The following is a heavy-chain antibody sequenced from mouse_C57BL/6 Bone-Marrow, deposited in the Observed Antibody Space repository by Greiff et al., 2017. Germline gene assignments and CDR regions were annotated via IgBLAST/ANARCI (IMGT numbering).Heavy chain of an antibody. Sequence: QVHVKQSGAELVKPGASVKISCKASGYAFSSYWMHWVKQRPGKGLEWIGQIYPGDGDTNYNGKFKGKATLTADKSSSTAYMQLISLTSEDAAVCFCSLGRGFAYWGQGTLVTVSA. V-gene: IGHV1-80*01. D-gene: IGHD4-1*01. CDR2: IYPGDGDT. CDR1: GYAFSSYW. J-gene: IGHJ3*01. CDR3: SLGRGFAY.